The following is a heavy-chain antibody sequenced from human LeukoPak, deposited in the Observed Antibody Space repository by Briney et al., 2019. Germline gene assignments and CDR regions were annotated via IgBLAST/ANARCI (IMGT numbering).Heavy chain of an antibody. CDR1: GFSFRNSW. V-gene: IGHV3-7*01. D-gene: IGHD2-2*01. Sequence: GGSLRLSCAASGFSFRNSWMSWVRQAPGKELEWVANIRQDGNEIYYMDSVKGRFTISRDNAKKSLYLQMNLLRAEDTAVYYCATLNWDDGVVSGFDRWGQGILVTVSS. CDR2: IRQDGNEI. J-gene: IGHJ5*02. CDR3: ATLNWDDGVVSGFDR.